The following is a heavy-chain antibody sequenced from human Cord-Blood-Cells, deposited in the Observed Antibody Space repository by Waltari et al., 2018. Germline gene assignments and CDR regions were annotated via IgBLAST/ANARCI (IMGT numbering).Heavy chain of an antibody. Sequence: QLQLQESGPGLVKPSETLSPTCTVSGGSISSSSYYWGWIRQPPGKGLEWIGSIYYSGSTYYNPSLKSRVTISVDTSKNQFSLKLSSVTAADTAVYYCARRVRDGHYNWFDPWGQGTLVTVSS. CDR1: GGSISSSSYY. J-gene: IGHJ5*02. V-gene: IGHV4-39*01. CDR3: ARRVRDGHYNWFDP. CDR2: IYYSGST.